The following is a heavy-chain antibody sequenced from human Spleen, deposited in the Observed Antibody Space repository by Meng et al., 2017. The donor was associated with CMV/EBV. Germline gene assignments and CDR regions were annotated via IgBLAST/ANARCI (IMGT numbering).Heavy chain of an antibody. J-gene: IGHJ6*02. CDR3: ARGGSGYINYYYGMDV. CDR1: GFTFDDYG. CDR2: INWNGGST. V-gene: IGHV3-20*04. D-gene: IGHD5-12*01. Sequence: GGSLRLSCAASGFTFDDYGMNWVRQAPGKGLEWVSGINWNGGSTGYADSVRGRFTISRANAKNSLYLQMNRLRAEDTALYYCARGGSGYINYYYGMDVWGQGTTVTVSS.